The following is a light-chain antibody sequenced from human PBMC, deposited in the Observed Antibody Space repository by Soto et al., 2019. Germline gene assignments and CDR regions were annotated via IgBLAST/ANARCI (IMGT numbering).Light chain of an antibody. CDR3: QSYDSSLSGSEV. J-gene: IGLJ2*01. V-gene: IGLV1-40*01. CDR2: GNS. Sequence: QSVLTQPPSVSGAPGQRVTISCNGTSFNIGAGYDVHWYQQLPGTAPKLLIYGNSNRPSGVPDRFSGSKSGTSASLAITGLQAEDEADYYCQSYDSSLSGSEVFGGGTKLTVL. CDR1: SFNIGAGYD.